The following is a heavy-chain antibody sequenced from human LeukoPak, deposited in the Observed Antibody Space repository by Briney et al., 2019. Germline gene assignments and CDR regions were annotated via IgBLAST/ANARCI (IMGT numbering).Heavy chain of an antibody. CDR2: ISSNGGST. CDR1: GFTFSSYA. J-gene: IGHJ4*02. D-gene: IGHD3-16*01. Sequence: PGGSLRLSCAASGFTFSSYAMHWVRQAPGKGLEYVSAISSNGGSTYYANSVKGRFTISRDNSKNTLYLRMGSLRAEDMAVYYCARGPREVLRLGELGGVDYWGQGTLVTVSS. V-gene: IGHV3-64*01. CDR3: ARGPREVLRLGELGGVDY.